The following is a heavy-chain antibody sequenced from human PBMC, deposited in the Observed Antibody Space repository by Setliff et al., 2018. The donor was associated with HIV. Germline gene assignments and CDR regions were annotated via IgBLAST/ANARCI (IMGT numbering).Heavy chain of an antibody. CDR2: IVPSSGDT. J-gene: IGHJ5*02. D-gene: IGHD6-19*01. Sequence: ASVKVSCKTSGYAFTSFQLHWVRQAPGQGLEWLGGIVPSSGDTNYAQKFRGRVTMTRDMSTTTVYMDLNSLTSEDTAVYYCATDGAVAGIEPGAWFDPWGQGTLVTVSS. V-gene: IGHV1-46*01. CDR3: ATDGAVAGIEPGAWFDP. CDR1: GYAFTSFQ.